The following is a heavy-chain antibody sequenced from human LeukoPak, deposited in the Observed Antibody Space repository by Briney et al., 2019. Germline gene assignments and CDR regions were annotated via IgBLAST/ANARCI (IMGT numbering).Heavy chain of an antibody. D-gene: IGHD6-13*01. CDR2: IYYSGST. J-gene: IGHJ3*02. CDR1: GGSISSYY. Sequence: PSETLSLTCTVSGGSISSYYWSWIRQPPGKGLEWIGYIYYSGSTNYNPSLKSRVTISVDTSKNQFSLKLSSVTAADTAVYYCARAGYRRDADAFDIWGQGTMVTVSS. V-gene: IGHV4-59*01. CDR3: ARAGYRRDADAFDI.